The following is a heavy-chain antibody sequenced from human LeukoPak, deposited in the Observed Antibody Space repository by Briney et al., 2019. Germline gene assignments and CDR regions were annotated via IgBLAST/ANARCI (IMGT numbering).Heavy chain of an antibody. D-gene: IGHD6-13*01. Sequence: ASVKVSCKASGYTFTGYYMHWVRQAPGQGLEWMGWINPNSGGTNYAQKFQGWVTMTRDTSISTAYMELSRLRSDDTAVYYCAKDLAPVFVYSSSWSGPDYWGQGTLVTVSS. J-gene: IGHJ4*02. CDR1: GYTFTGYY. V-gene: IGHV1-2*04. CDR3: AKDLAPVFVYSSSWSGPDY. CDR2: INPNSGGT.